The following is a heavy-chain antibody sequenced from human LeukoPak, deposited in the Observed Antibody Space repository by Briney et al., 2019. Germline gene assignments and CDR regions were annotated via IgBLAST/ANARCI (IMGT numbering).Heavy chain of an antibody. D-gene: IGHD3-9*01. Sequence: GGSLRLSCATSGFTFSSRGMHWVRQAPGKGLEWVAFIRYDGSEKDYADPVKGRFTISRDNSKNTLYLQMSSLRAEDTAVYYCWVRYSPDAFDIWGQGTMVTVSS. CDR1: GFTFSSRG. CDR2: IRYDGSEK. V-gene: IGHV3-30*02. CDR3: WVRYSPDAFDI. J-gene: IGHJ3*02.